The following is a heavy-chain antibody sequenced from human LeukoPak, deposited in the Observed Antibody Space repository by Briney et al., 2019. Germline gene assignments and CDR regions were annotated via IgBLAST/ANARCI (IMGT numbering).Heavy chain of an antibody. V-gene: IGHV3-9*01. J-gene: IGHJ4*02. D-gene: IGHD3-3*01. CDR1: GFTFDDYA. Sequence: PGRSLRLSCAASGFTFDDYAMHWVRQAPGKGLEWVSGISWNSGSIGYADSVKGRFTISRDNAKNSLYLQMNSLRAEDTALYYCATIDWSGYRDYWGQGTLVTVSS. CDR3: ATIDWSGYRDY. CDR2: ISWNSGSI.